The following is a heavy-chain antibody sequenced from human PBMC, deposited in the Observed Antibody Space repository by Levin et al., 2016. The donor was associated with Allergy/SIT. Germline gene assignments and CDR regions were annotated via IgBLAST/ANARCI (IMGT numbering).Heavy chain of an antibody. V-gene: IGHV1-18*04. CDR3: ARGIAPSQRWKTYYFDY. J-gene: IGHJ4*02. D-gene: IGHD6-13*01. CDR1: GYTFTGYY. CDR2: ISAYNGNT. Sequence: ASVKVSCKASGYTFTGYYMHWVRQAPGQGLEWMGWISAYNGNTNYAQKLRGRVTMTTDTSTSTAYMELRSLRSDDTAVYYCARGIAPSQRWKTYYFDYWGQGTLVTVSS.